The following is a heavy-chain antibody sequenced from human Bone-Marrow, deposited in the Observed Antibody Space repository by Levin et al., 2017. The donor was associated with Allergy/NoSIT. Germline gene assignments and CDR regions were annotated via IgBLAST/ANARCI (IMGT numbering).Heavy chain of an antibody. J-gene: IGHJ4*02. V-gene: IGHV4-39*01. Sequence: SQTLSLPCTVSGGSISSSSYYWGWIRQPPGKGLEWIGSIYYSGSTYYNPSLKSRVTISVDTSKNQFSLKLSSVTAADTAVYYCARQGTVSGLGYWGQGTLVTVSS. CDR1: GGSISSSSYY. D-gene: IGHD1-1*01. CDR3: ARQGTVSGLGY. CDR2: IYYSGST.